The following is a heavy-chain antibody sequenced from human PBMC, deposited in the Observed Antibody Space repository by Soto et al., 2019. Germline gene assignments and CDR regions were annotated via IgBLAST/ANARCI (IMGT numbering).Heavy chain of an antibody. CDR2: ISSSSSYI. CDR3: ARTSQGISSSLYYLDY. Sequence: GGSLRLSCAASGFTFSSYSMNWVRQAPGKGLEWVSSISSSSSYIYYADSVKGRFTISRDNAKNSLYLQMNSLRAEDTAVYYCARTSQGISSSLYYLDYWGQGTLVTVSS. CDR1: GFTFSSYS. D-gene: IGHD2-2*01. V-gene: IGHV3-21*01. J-gene: IGHJ4*02.